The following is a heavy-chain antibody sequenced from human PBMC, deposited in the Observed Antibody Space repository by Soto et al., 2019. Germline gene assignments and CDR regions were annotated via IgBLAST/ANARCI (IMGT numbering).Heavy chain of an antibody. Sequence: PGGSLRLSCAASGFTFSSYSMSWVRQAPGKGLEWVSGFRTSGDGGTTYYADSVKGRFTIARENSKNMLFLQMSSLRAEDTAIYYCAKKVNSGPGSQYFDYWGQGTLVTVSS. CDR3: AKKVNSGPGSQYFDY. CDR1: GFTFSSYS. CDR2: FRTSGDGGTT. J-gene: IGHJ4*02. D-gene: IGHD3-10*01. V-gene: IGHV3-23*01.